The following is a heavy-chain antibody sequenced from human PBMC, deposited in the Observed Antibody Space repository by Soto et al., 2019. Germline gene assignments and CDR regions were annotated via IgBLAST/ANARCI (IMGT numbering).Heavy chain of an antibody. V-gene: IGHV3-30-3*01. Sequence: GGSLKLSGASSGYTFCRYTMRWVRQAPGKGLEWVAVISYDGINKYSADSVKGRFTISRDNSKSTLYLQMNSLRAEDTALYYCATDKAYCGGDCSYYYYYGMDVWGQGTTVTVSS. J-gene: IGHJ6*02. CDR1: GYTFCRYT. CDR2: ISYDGINK. D-gene: IGHD2-21*02. CDR3: ATDKAYCGGDCSYYYYYGMDV.